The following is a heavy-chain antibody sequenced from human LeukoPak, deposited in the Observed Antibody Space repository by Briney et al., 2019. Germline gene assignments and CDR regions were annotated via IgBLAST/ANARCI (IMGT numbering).Heavy chain of an antibody. Sequence: ASVKVSCKASGGTFSSYAISWVRQAPGQGLEWMGWISAYNGNTNYAQKLQGRVTMTTDTSTSTAYMELRSLRSDDTAVYYCARGGYCSGGSCYSSGVTYYYYGMDVWGQGTTVTVSS. J-gene: IGHJ6*02. CDR1: GGTFSSYA. CDR2: ISAYNGNT. V-gene: IGHV1-18*01. CDR3: ARGGYCSGGSCYSSGVTYYYYGMDV. D-gene: IGHD2-15*01.